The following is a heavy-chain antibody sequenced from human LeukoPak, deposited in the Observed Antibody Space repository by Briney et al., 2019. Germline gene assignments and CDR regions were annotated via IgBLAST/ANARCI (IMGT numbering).Heavy chain of an antibody. J-gene: IGHJ4*02. Sequence: KSSETLSLTCTVSGGSISSSSYYWGWIRQPPGKGLEWIGSIYYSGSTYYNPSLKSRVTISVDTSKNQFSLKLSSVTAADTAVYYCARLSIAADWALSWYGGVYFDYWGQGTLVTVSS. V-gene: IGHV4-39*01. D-gene: IGHD6-13*01. CDR1: GGSISSSSYY. CDR2: IYYSGST. CDR3: ARLSIAADWALSWYGGVYFDY.